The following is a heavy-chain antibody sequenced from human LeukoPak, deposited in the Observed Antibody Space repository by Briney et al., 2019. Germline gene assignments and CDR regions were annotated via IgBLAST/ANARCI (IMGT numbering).Heavy chain of an antibody. D-gene: IGHD3-22*01. CDR2: INHSGAT. V-gene: IGHV4-34*01. J-gene: IGHJ4*02. CDR3: ARAGTYYYDSSGYFVFDY. Sequence: KASEALSLTCAVYGGSFSGYYWTWIRQPPGKGLEWIGEINHSGATNNNPSLKSRVTISVDTSKNQFSLKLSSVTAADTAMYYCARAGTYYYDSSGYFVFDYWGQGTLVTVSS. CDR1: GGSFSGYY.